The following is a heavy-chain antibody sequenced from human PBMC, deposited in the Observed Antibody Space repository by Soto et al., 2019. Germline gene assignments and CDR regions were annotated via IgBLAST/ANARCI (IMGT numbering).Heavy chain of an antibody. Sequence: XTLSLTCTVSGGSVSSYEWSWIRQPPGKGLEWIGYIYYSGSTNYNPSLKSRVNISVETSKNQFSLKLSSVTAAETAVYYCARDRYYDSSGYYYFDYWGQGTLVTVSS. CDR2: IYYSGST. D-gene: IGHD3-22*01. CDR1: GGSVSSYE. J-gene: IGHJ4*02. CDR3: ARDRYYDSSGYYYFDY. V-gene: IGHV4-59*02.